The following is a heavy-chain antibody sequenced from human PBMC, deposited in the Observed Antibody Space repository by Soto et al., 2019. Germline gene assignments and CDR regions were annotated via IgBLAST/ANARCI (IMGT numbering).Heavy chain of an antibody. V-gene: IGHV5-51*01. CDR1: AYGFTAYW. CDR2: IYPDDSDT. D-gene: IGHD2-15*01. Sequence: GESLKISCTGFAYGFTAYWIGWVRQMPGKVLARMGIIYPDDSDTRYSPSFQGQVTISADKSISTAYLQWSSLKASDTAMYYCARLKCSGGSCYSSLDAFDIWGQGTMVTVSS. J-gene: IGHJ3*02. CDR3: ARLKCSGGSCYSSLDAFDI.